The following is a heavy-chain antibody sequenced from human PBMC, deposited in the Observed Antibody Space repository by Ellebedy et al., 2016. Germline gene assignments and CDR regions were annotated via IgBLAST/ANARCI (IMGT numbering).Heavy chain of an antibody. Sequence: GGSLRLXXAASGFTFSNYAMSWVRQAPGKGLEWVSAISAGGSSIFYADSVKGRFTISRDNAKNSLFLQMNNLRSEDTAVYHCASAIDYWGQGTLVTVSS. CDR2: ISAGGSSI. CDR1: GFTFSNYA. V-gene: IGHV3-23*01. CDR3: ASAIDY. J-gene: IGHJ4*02.